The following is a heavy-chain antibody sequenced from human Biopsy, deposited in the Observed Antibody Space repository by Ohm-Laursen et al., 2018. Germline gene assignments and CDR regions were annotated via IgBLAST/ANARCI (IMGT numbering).Heavy chain of an antibody. CDR1: GFIFSSYA. CDR2: ISDSGGST. V-gene: IGHV3-23*01. CDR3: AEARSGSSNSCYNY. J-gene: IGHJ4*02. D-gene: IGHD2-2*02. Sequence: SLRLSCSASGFIFSSYAMSWVRQAPGKGLEWVSGISDSGGSTYYADSVKGRFTISRDNSKNTLYLEMNSLRAEDTAIYYCAEARSGSSNSCYNYWGQGTLVIVSS.